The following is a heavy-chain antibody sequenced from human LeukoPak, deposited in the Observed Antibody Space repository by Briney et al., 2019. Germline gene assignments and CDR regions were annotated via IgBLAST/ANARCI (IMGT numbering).Heavy chain of an antibody. Sequence: GGSLRLSCADSGFTFNSHMHWVRQAPGEGLEWVSVIYSGGSTYYADSVKGQFTISRDNSKNTLQLQMNSLRAEDTAVYYCASIFLWGQGTLVTVSS. CDR3: ASIFL. V-gene: IGHV3-53*01. CDR1: GFTFNSH. CDR2: IYSGGST. D-gene: IGHD3-3*01. J-gene: IGHJ4*02.